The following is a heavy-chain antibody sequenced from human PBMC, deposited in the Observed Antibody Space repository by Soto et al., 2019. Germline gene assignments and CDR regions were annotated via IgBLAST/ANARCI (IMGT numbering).Heavy chain of an antibody. CDR2: IISTGGTT. CDR1: GFNFRSYE. Sequence: GESLKISCVGSGFNFRSYEMNWVRQAPGKGLEWISYIISTGGTTYYAESVKGRFTISRDNAKNSLYLEMNSLRADDTAVYYCAREWAKGPLDYWGRGTLVTVSS. J-gene: IGHJ4*02. V-gene: IGHV3-48*03. D-gene: IGHD1-26*01. CDR3: AREWAKGPLDY.